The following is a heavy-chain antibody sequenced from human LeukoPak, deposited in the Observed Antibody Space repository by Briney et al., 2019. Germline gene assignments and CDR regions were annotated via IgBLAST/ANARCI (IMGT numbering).Heavy chain of an antibody. D-gene: IGHD3-10*01. CDR3: AKEHYYGAVSY. V-gene: IGHV4-61*02. J-gene: IGHJ4*02. CDR2: VYPSGST. Sequence: PSQTLSLTCSVSGDSIGSGTYHWSWIRQPAGKGLEWIGRVYPSGSTDYNPSLKSRVLISIDTSKNQFSLRVNSVTAADTAMYFCAKEHYYGAVSYWGQGTQVTVSA. CDR1: GDSIGSGTYH.